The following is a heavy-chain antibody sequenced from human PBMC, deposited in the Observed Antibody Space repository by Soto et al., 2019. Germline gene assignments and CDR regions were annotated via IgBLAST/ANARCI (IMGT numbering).Heavy chain of an antibody. CDR2: IIPIFGTA. CDR1: GGTFSSYA. Sequence: QVQLVQSGAEVKKPGSSVKVSCKASGGTFSSYAISWVRQAPGQGLEWMGGIIPIFGTANYAQKFQGRVTITADESTRTAYMELSSLRSEDTAVYYCARDVGRGTYYYDSSGYYYVGAFDIWGQGTMVTVSS. V-gene: IGHV1-69*12. J-gene: IGHJ3*02. D-gene: IGHD3-22*01. CDR3: ARDVGRGTYYYDSSGYYYVGAFDI.